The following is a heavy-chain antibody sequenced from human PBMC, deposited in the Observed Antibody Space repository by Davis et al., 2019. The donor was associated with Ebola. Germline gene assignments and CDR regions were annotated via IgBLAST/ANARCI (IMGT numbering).Heavy chain of an antibody. CDR3: AIPSGKTDYFDY. Sequence: PGGSLRLSCAASGFTYSSYSMNWVRQAPGKGLEWVSSISSSSSYIYYADSVKGRFTISRDNAKNSLYLQMNSLRAEDTAVYYYAIPSGKTDYFDYWGQGTLVTVSS. CDR2: ISSSSSYI. J-gene: IGHJ4*02. CDR1: GFTYSSYS. D-gene: IGHD1-26*01. V-gene: IGHV3-21*01.